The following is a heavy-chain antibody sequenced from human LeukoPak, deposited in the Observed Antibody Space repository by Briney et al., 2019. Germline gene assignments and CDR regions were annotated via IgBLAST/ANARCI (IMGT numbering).Heavy chain of an antibody. CDR1: GGSISSYY. CDR2: IYYSGST. CDR3: ARRGEYYYYYMDV. V-gene: IGHV4-59*01. D-gene: IGHD3-10*01. Sequence: KPSETLSLTCTVSGGSISSYYWSWIRQPPGKGLEWIGYIYYSGSTNYNPSLKSRVTISIDTSKNQFSLKLSSVTAADTAVYYCARRGEYYYYYMDVWSKGTTVTVSS. J-gene: IGHJ6*03.